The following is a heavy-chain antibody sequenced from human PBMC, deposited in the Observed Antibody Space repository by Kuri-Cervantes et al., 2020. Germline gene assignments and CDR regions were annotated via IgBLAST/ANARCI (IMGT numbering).Heavy chain of an antibody. CDR2: IYYSGST. CDR1: GGSISSGDYY. D-gene: IGHD6-19*01. CDR3: ARPSIAVAGRGYYFDY. Sequence: SETLSLTCTVSGGSISSGDYYWSWIRQPPGKGLEWIGYIYYSGSTYYNPSLKSRVTISVDTSKNQFSLKLSSVTAADTAVYYCARPSIAVAGRGYYFDYWGQGTLVTVSS. V-gene: IGHV4-30-4*08. J-gene: IGHJ4*02.